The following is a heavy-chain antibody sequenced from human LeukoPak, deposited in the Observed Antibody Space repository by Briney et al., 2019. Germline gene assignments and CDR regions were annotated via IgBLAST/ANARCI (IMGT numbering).Heavy chain of an antibody. V-gene: IGHV4-61*02. D-gene: IGHD3-10*01. CDR2: IYITEGT. Sequence: SETLSLTCTVSGGSISSSSYYWNWIRQPAGKGLEWIGRIYITEGTNYNPSLKSRVTMSVDTSKNQFPLKVNSVTAADTAVYYCARSRVRGALADFWGQGTLVTVSS. CDR3: ARSRVRGALADF. CDR1: GGSISSSSYY. J-gene: IGHJ4*02.